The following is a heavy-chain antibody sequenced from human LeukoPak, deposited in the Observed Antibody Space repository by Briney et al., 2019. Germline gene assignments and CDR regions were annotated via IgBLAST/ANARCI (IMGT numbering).Heavy chain of an antibody. J-gene: IGHJ3*01. CDR2: IYYSGST. V-gene: IGHV4-39*01. CDR3: ARPPYSEGSLDV. Sequence: SETLSLTCTVSGGSISSSSYYWGWIRQPPGKGLEWIGSIYYSGSTYYNPSLKSRVTISVDTSKNQFSLKLSSVTAADTAVYYCARPPYSEGSLDVWGQGTMVSVSS. CDR1: GGSISSSSYY. D-gene: IGHD6-13*01.